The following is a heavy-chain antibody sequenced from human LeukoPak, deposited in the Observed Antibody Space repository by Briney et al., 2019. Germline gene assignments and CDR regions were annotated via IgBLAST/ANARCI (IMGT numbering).Heavy chain of an antibody. CDR3: ARVGGSPPLSAFDI. J-gene: IGHJ3*02. CDR2: IYYSGST. D-gene: IGHD1-26*01. CDR1: GGSISNYY. Sequence: SETLSLTCSVSGGSISNYYWSWIRQPPGKGLEWIGYIYYSGSTKYNPSLKSRVTISVDTSKNQFSLKLNSVTAADTAVYYCARVGGSPPLSAFDIWGQGTMVTVSS. V-gene: IGHV4-59*01.